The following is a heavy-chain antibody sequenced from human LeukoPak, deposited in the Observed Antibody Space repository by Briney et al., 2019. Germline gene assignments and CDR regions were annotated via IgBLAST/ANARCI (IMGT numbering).Heavy chain of an antibody. CDR3: ARQTGDKGIDY. Sequence: GESLKISCKGSGYSFTNYWIGWVRQMPGKGLEWMGIINPGDSDTRYSPSFQGQVTISADKSINTAYLQWSSLRATDTAIYYCARQTGDKGIDYWGQGTLVTVSS. D-gene: IGHD7-27*01. V-gene: IGHV5-51*01. J-gene: IGHJ4*02. CDR2: INPGDSDT. CDR1: GYSFTNYW.